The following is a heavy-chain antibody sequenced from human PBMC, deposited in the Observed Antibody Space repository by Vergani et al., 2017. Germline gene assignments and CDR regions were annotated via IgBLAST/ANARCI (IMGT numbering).Heavy chain of an antibody. V-gene: IGHV3-33*01. J-gene: IGHJ4*02. D-gene: IGHD2-2*01. CDR1: GFTFSSYG. CDR3: ARESTIVVVPAPHYYFDY. Sequence: QVQLVESGGGVVQPGRSLRLSCAASGFTFSSYGMHWVRQAPGKGLEWVAVIWYDGSNKYYADSVKGRFTISRDNSKNTLYQQMNSLRAEDTAVYYCARESTIVVVPAPHYYFDYWGQGTLVTVSS. CDR2: IWYDGSNK.